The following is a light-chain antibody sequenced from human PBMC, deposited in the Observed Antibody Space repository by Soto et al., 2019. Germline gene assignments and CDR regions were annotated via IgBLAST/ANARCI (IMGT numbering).Light chain of an antibody. Sequence: EIVLTQSPDTLSLSPGETATLSCRASQSVSSRHLAWYQQKVGQAPRLLIYGDSRRATGIPDRFSGSGSGTDFTLTINRLDPEDFVVYYCQYYGTSTGTFGQGTKVDIK. V-gene: IGKV3-20*01. CDR3: QYYGTSTGT. CDR2: GDS. CDR1: QSVSSRH. J-gene: IGKJ1*01.